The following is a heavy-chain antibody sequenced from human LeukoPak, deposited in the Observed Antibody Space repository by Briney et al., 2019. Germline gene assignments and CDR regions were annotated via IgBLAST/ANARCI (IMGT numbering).Heavy chain of an antibody. D-gene: IGHD1-26*01. V-gene: IGHV3-7*01. CDR3: ARSPGTWGAPDF. J-gene: IGHJ4*02. CDR2: IKQDESEK. CDR1: GFSFSTYW. Sequence: GGSLRLSCAASGFSFSTYWMSWVRQAPGQGLEWVANIKQDESEKYNVDSVKGRFTIPRDNAKNSLYLQMNSLRVDDTAVYYCARSPGTWGAPDFWGQGTLVTVSS.